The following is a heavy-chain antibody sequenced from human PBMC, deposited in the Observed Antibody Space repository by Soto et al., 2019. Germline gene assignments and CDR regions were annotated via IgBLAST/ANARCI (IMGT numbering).Heavy chain of an antibody. V-gene: IGHV3-15*01. J-gene: IGHJ4*02. CDR3: TSSGYSYAYFRN. D-gene: IGHD5-18*01. CDR1: GFTFSNAW. CDR2: IKSKTDGGTT. Sequence: EVQVVESGGGLVKPGGSLRLSCAASGFTFSNAWMSWVRLAPGKGLEWVGRIKSKTDGGTTDYVAPVKGRFTISRDDSKATLYLQMNSLKTEDTAAYYCTSSGYSYAYFRNWGQGTLVTVSS.